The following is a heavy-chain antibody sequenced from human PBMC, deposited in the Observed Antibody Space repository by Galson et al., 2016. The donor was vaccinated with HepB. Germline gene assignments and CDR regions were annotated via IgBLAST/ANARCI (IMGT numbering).Heavy chain of an antibody. J-gene: IGHJ4*02. D-gene: IGHD6-19*01. CDR3: AKDRYNTGWYYFDY. CDR2: ISSDASNE. Sequence: SLRLSCAASGFAFGNYAMHWVRQAPGKGLELVALISSDASNENYADSVKGRFTISRDNSNNTLYLQMHSLRPEDTAVYYCAKDRYNTGWYYFDYWGQGSLVSVSS. CDR1: GFAFGNYA. V-gene: IGHV3-30*04.